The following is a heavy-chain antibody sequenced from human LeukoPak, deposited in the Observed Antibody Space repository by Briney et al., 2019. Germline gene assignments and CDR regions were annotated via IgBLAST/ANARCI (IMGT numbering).Heavy chain of an antibody. D-gene: IGHD4-11*01. CDR3: SKGRGSTLTNIDF. V-gene: IGHV3-23*01. J-gene: IGHJ4*02. CDR2: VSDSGVNT. CDR1: GFAFSSFA. Sequence: PGGSLGLSCAASGFAFSSFAMTWVRQSPGKGLEWVSSVSDSGVNTYYAGSVRGRFTVSRDNFKNILYLQMNSLTVEDTAFYYCSKGRGSTLTNIDFWGQGALVTVSS.